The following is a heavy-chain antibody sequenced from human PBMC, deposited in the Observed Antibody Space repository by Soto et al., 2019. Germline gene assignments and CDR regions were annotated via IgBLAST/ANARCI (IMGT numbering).Heavy chain of an antibody. D-gene: IGHD3-22*01. CDR2: ISYGSDYI. J-gene: IGHJ4*02. CDR1: GFTFSSYT. V-gene: IGHV3-21*01. Sequence: PGGSLRLSCAASGFTFSSYTMSWVRQAPGKGLECVSFISYGSDYIYYADSVKGRFTVSRDNAKNSQYLQMNSLRAEDTAVYYCARDYDSTGRFDYWGQGALVTVSS. CDR3: ARDYDSTGRFDY.